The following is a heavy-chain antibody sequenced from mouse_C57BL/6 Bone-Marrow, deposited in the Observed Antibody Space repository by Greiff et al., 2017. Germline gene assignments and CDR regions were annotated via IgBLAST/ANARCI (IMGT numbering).Heavy chain of an antibody. J-gene: IGHJ1*03. CDR1: GFSLTSYG. CDR2: IWRGGST. Sequence: VQLQQSGPGLVQPSQSLSITCTVSGFSLTSYGVHWVRQSPGKGLEWLGVIWRGGSTDYNAAFMSRLSITKDNSKSQVFFKMNSLQADDTAIYYCAKEGGWLQWYFDVWGTGTTVTVSS. V-gene: IGHV2-5*01. CDR3: AKEGGWLQWYFDV. D-gene: IGHD2-2*01.